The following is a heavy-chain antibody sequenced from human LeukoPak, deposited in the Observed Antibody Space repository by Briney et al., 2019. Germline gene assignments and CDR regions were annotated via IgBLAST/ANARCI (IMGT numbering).Heavy chain of an antibody. Sequence: GGSLRLSCAASGFTFSDYYMSWIRQAPGKGLEWVSYISSSGSTIYYADSVKGRFTISRDNAKNSLYLQMNSLRAEDTAVYYCAKGFNRAVSRGSGSYLDYWGQGTLVTVSS. CDR2: ISSSGSTI. J-gene: IGHJ4*02. CDR3: AKGFNRAVSRGSGSYLDY. V-gene: IGHV3-11*01. CDR1: GFTFSDYY. D-gene: IGHD3-10*01.